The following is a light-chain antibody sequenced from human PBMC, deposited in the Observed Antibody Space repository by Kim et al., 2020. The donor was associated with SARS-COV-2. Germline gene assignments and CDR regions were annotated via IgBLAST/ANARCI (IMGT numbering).Light chain of an antibody. CDR2: DIT. CDR3: SSYTTSGTLV. Sequence: GQSLTISCIGASSDIGGTKLVCWDQQNAGKAPKLIIYDITNRPSGLSSRFAGSKSGNTASLPISVLQGEDEAVYYCSSYTTSGTLVFGGGTQLTVL. CDR1: SSDIGGTKL. J-gene: IGLJ2*01. V-gene: IGLV2-14*03.